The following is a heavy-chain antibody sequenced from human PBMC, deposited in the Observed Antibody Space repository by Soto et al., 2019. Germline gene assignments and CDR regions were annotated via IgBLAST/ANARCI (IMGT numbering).Heavy chain of an antibody. V-gene: IGHV1-2*02. D-gene: IGHD3-3*01. J-gene: IGHJ6*02. Sequence: ASVKVSCKASGYTFTGYYMHWVRQAPGQGLEWMGWINPNSGGTNYAQKFQGRVTMTRDTSISPAYMGRSRLGSDDTALYYCARGRKIRFLECLVKTPPDYYYYGMDVWGQGTTVTVSS. CDR1: GYTFTGYY. CDR2: INPNSGGT. CDR3: ARGRKIRFLECLVKTPPDYYYYGMDV.